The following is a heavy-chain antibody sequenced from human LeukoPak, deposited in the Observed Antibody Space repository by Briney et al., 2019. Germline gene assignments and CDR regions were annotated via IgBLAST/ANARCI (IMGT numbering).Heavy chain of an antibody. Sequence: GGSLRLSCAASGFTFSSYAMSWVRQAPGKGLEWVSAISGSGGSTYYADSVKGRFTISRDNSKNTLYLQMNSLRAEDTAIYYCAKVRSITIFGVLRSWGQGTLVTVSS. CDR3: AKVRSITIFGVLRS. CDR1: GFTFSSYA. D-gene: IGHD3-3*01. CDR2: ISGSGGST. J-gene: IGHJ4*02. V-gene: IGHV3-23*01.